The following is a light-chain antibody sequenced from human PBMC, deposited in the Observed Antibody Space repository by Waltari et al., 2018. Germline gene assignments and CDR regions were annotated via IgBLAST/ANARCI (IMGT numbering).Light chain of an antibody. V-gene: IGKV3-15*01. J-gene: IGKJ4*01. CDR3: QHYYVWPPIT. Sequence: VLLTQSPASLSVSPGDTVILSCRASQSVRTNLVWYQQKAGQAPRTLIYGASTRASGVPSRFSGSGSETDFTLIISSLQSEDAAVYFCQHYYVWPPITFGGGTKLEI. CDR2: GAS. CDR1: QSVRTN.